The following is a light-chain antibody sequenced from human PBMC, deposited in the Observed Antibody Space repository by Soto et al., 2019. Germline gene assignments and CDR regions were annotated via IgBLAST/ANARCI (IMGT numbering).Light chain of an antibody. CDR1: SGHSNYA. V-gene: IGLV4-69*01. Sequence: QSVLTQSPSASASLGASVKLTCTLSSGHSNYAIAWHQQQPEKGPRYLMKLNSDGSHSKGDGIPDRFSGSSSGAERYLASSGLQSGEEPDYYCQTWGTGFWVFGGGTKITVL. J-gene: IGLJ3*02. CDR2: LNSDGSH. CDR3: QTWGTGFWV.